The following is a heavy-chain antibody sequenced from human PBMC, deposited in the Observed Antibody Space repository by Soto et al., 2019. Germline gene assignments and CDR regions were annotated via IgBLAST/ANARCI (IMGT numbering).Heavy chain of an antibody. CDR2: ISSNGGST. CDR3: VKERYNWNYGNNWFDP. V-gene: IGHV3-64D*06. J-gene: IGHJ5*02. CDR1: GFTFSSYA. Sequence: GGSLRLSCSASGFTFSSYAMHLVRQAPGKGLEYVSAISSNGGSTYYADSVKGRFTISRDNSKNTLYLQMSSLRAEDTAVYYCVKERYNWNYGNNWFDPWGQGTLVTVSS. D-gene: IGHD1-7*01.